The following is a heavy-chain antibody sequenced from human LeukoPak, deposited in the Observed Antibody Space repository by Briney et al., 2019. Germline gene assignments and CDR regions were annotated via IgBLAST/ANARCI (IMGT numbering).Heavy chain of an antibody. V-gene: IGHV4-59*01. CDR3: ASGVGSGWYGY. D-gene: IGHD6-19*01. J-gene: IGHJ4*02. CDR1: GGSISSYY. CDR2: IYYSGST. Sequence: SETLSLTCTVSGGSISSYYWSWIRQPPGKGLEWIEYIYYSGSTNYNPSLKSRVTIPVDTSKNQFSLKLSSVTAADTAVYYCASGVGSGWYGYWGQGTLVTVSS.